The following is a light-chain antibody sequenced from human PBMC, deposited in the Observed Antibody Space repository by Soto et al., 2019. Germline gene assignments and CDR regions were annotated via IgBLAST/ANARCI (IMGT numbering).Light chain of an antibody. CDR3: QQRSNWPIT. V-gene: IGKV3-11*01. CDR1: QSVSSY. Sequence: EIVMTQSPVTLSVSTGERVTLSCRASQSVSSYLAWYQQKPGQAPRLLIYDASNRATGIPARFSGSGSGTDFTLTISSLEPEDFAVYYCQQRSNWPITFGQGTRLEIK. CDR2: DAS. J-gene: IGKJ5*01.